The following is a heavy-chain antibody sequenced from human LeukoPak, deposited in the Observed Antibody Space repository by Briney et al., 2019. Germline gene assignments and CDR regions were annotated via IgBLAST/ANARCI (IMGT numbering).Heavy chain of an antibody. CDR1: GGSISSSSYY. Sequence: SETLSLTCTVSGGSISSSSYYWGWIRQPPGKGLEWIGSIYYSGSTYYNPSLKTRVTISVDTSKNQFSLKLSSVTAADTAVYYCARHFVVVPAAIGWFDPWGQGTLVTVSS. J-gene: IGHJ5*02. CDR2: IYYSGST. V-gene: IGHV4-39*01. D-gene: IGHD2-2*02. CDR3: ARHFVVVPAAIGWFDP.